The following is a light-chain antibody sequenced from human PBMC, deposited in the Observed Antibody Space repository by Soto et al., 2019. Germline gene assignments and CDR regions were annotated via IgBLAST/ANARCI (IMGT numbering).Light chain of an antibody. CDR1: QIGSSN. CDR2: GAS. Sequence: KIVTPSPGTMSMSPWERAPLSCRTSQIGSSNLAWYQQRPGQAPRLLICGASTRATDIPARFSGSGSGTEFTLTISSLQSEDFAVYYCQQYNNWPLTFGQGTKVDI. CDR3: QQYNNWPLT. V-gene: IGKV3-15*01. J-gene: IGKJ1*01.